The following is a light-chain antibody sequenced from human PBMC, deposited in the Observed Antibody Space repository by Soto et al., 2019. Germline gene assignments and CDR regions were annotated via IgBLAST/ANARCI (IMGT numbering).Light chain of an antibody. J-gene: IGLJ3*02. CDR1: SSNIGSNY. CDR2: RNN. V-gene: IGLV1-47*01. Sequence: QAVVTQPPSASGTPGQRVTISCSGSSSNIGSNYVYWYQQLPGTAPKLLIYRNNQRPSGVPHRFSGSQSGTSASLAISGLRPEDEADYYCAGWDDSLSGRVFGGGTKLTVL. CDR3: AGWDDSLSGRV.